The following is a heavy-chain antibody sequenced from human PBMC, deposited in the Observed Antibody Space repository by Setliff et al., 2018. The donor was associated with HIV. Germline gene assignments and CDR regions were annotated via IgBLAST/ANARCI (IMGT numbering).Heavy chain of an antibody. CDR3: ARDNLYYNLYDGSPVYGMDV. D-gene: IGHD3-3*01. CDR2: ISIGSGGAI. V-gene: IGHV3-21*01. J-gene: IGHJ6*02. CDR1: GFTFRNYK. Sequence: LKISCAASGFTFRNYKFNWVRQAPGRGLEWVSSISIGSGGAIDYADSVQGRFTISRDNSKNSLYLQMNGLRVEDTGVYYCARDNLYYNLYDGSPVYGMDVWGQGTTVTVSS.